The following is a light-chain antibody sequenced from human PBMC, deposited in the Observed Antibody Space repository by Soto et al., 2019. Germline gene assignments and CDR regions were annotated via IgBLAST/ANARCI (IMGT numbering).Light chain of an antibody. Sequence: QSALTQPASVSGSPGQSITISCTRTSSDVGGYNYVSWYQQHPGKAPKLMIYDGSNRPSGVSNRSSGSKSGNTASLTISGLQAEDEDDYYCSSYTSSSTRVFGGGTKLTVL. V-gene: IGLV2-14*01. J-gene: IGLJ2*01. CDR2: DGS. CDR1: SSDVGGYNY. CDR3: SSYTSSSTRV.